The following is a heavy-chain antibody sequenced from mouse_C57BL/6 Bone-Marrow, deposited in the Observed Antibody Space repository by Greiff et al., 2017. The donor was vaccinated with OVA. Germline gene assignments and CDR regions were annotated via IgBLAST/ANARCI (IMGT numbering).Heavy chain of an antibody. CDR3: ASFYYYGSSLDY. V-gene: IGHV5-9*01. J-gene: IGHJ2*01. CDR1: GFTFSSYT. Sequence: EVMLVESGGGLVKPGGSLKLSCAASGFTFSSYTMSWVRQTPEKRLEWVATISGGGGNTYYPDSVKGRFTISRDNAKNTLYLQMSSLRSEDTALYYCASFYYYGSSLDYWGQGTTLTVSS. D-gene: IGHD1-1*01. CDR2: ISGGGGNT.